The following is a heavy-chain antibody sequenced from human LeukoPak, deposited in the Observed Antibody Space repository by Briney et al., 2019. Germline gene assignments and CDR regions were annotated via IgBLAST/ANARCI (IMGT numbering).Heavy chain of an antibody. CDR3: AKDGIGGYSYGPYFDY. D-gene: IGHD5-18*01. V-gene: IGHV3-30*18. Sequence: GGSLRLSCAASGFTFSSYGMHWVRQAPGKGLEWVAVISYDGSNKYYADSVKGRFTISRDNSKNTLYLQMNSLRAEDTAVYYCAKDGIGGYSYGPYFDYWGQGTLVTVSS. CDR2: ISYDGSNK. J-gene: IGHJ4*02. CDR1: GFTFSSYG.